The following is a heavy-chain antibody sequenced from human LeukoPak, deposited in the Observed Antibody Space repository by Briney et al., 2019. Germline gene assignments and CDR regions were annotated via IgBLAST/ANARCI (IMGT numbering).Heavy chain of an antibody. Sequence: PGGSLRLSCAASGFTFSSYWMYWVRHAPGKGLVWVSRLNGDGSSTSYADSVKGRFTISRDNAKNTMYLQMNSLRAEDTAVYYCARAVAGIDYWGQGTLVTVSS. J-gene: IGHJ4*02. D-gene: IGHD6-13*01. V-gene: IGHV3-74*01. CDR2: LNGDGSST. CDR1: GFTFSSYW. CDR3: ARAVAGIDY.